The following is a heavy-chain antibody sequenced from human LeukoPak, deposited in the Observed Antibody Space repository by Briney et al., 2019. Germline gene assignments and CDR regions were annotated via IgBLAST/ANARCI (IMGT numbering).Heavy chain of an antibody. V-gene: IGHV1-69*01. J-gene: IGHJ5*02. CDR3: ARGLTIVVVPAATGRPGWFDP. D-gene: IGHD2-2*01. CDR1: GGTFSSYA. CDR2: VIPIFGTA. Sequence: SVTLSCKASGGTFSSYAISWVRQAPRQGIEWMGGVIPIFGTANYAQKFQGRVTITADESTSTAYMELSSLRSEDTAVYYCARGLTIVVVPAATGRPGWFDPWGQGTLVTVSS.